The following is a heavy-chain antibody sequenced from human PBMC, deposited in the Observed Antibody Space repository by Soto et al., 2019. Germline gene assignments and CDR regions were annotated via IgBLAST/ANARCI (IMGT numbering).Heavy chain of an antibody. Sequence: PGGSLRLSCAASGFTFSSYGMHWVRQAPGKGLEWVAVISYDGSNKYYADSVKGRFTISRDNSKNTLYLQMNSLRAEDTAVYYCAKDLITMVRGVIIAPSSYYYYYGMDVWGQGTTVTVSS. CDR2: ISYDGSNK. D-gene: IGHD3-10*01. J-gene: IGHJ6*02. CDR1: GFTFSSYG. V-gene: IGHV3-30*18. CDR3: AKDLITMVRGVIIAPSSYYYYYGMDV.